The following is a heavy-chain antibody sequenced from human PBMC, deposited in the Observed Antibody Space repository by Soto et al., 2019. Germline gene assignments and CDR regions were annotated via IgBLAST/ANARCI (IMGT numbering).Heavy chain of an antibody. CDR3: ATGYSGYVTAFDI. CDR1: GFTFSSYA. V-gene: IGHV3-23*01. Sequence: SLRLSCAASGFTFSSYAMSWVRQAPGKGLEWVSAISGSGGSTYYADSVKGRFTISRDNSKNTLYLQMNSLRAEDTAVYNCATGYSGYVTAFDIWGQGTMVTVSS. CDR2: ISGSGGST. D-gene: IGHD5-12*01. J-gene: IGHJ3*02.